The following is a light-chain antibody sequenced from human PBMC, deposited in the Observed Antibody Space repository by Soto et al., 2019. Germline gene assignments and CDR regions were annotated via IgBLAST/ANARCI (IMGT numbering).Light chain of an antibody. CDR3: QQRSSWFT. CDR2: DAS. CDR1: QSVGSS. Sequence: IVLTQSPATLSLSPGERATLPCRASQSVGSSLAWYQQKPGQPPRLLIYDASNRATGIPARFSGSGSGTDFTLTISGLAPEDFAVYYCQQRSSWFTFGQGTKLDIK. J-gene: IGKJ2*01. V-gene: IGKV3-11*01.